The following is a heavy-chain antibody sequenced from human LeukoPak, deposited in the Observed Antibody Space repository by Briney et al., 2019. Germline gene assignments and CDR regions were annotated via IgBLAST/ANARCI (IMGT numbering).Heavy chain of an antibody. D-gene: IGHD3-10*01. CDR1: GYTFTGYY. CDR2: INPNSGGT. Sequence: ASVKVSCKASGYTFTGYYMHWVRQAPGQGLEWMGWINPNSGGTNYAQKFQGRVTMTRDTSISTAYMELSRLRSDDTAVYYCARRSYGWLGELWDYWGQGTLVTVSS. V-gene: IGHV1-2*02. CDR3: ARRSYGWLGELWDY. J-gene: IGHJ4*02.